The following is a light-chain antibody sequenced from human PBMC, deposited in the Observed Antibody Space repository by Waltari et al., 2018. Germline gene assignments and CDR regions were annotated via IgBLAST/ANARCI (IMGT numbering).Light chain of an antibody. CDR2: YAS. CDR3: QQYNNWT. CDR1: QSVSSN. V-gene: IGKV3-15*01. Sequence: EIVMTQSPATLSVSPGERATLSCRASQSVSSNVAWYQQKPGQAPRLLIFYASTRATGIPARFSGSGSGTEFTLTISSLQSEDFAVYYCQQYNNWTFGQGTKVEIK. J-gene: IGKJ1*01.